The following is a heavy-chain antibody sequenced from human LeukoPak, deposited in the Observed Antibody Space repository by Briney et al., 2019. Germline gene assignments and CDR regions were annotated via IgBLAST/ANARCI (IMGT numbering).Heavy chain of an antibody. J-gene: IGHJ4*02. D-gene: IGHD5-24*01. Sequence: SETLSLTCAVYGESFSGYYWSWIRQPPGKGLEWIGEINHSGSTNYNPSLKSRVTISVDTSKNQFSLKLSSVTATDTAVFFCARDGRLANDYWDQGTLVTVSS. CDR3: ARDGRLANDY. CDR1: GESFSGYY. CDR2: INHSGST. V-gene: IGHV4-34*01.